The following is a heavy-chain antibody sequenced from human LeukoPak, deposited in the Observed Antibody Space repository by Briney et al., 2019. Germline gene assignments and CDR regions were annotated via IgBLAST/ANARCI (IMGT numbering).Heavy chain of an antibody. CDR1: GFTFSSYE. CDR2: ISSSGSTI. V-gene: IGHV3-48*03. D-gene: IGHD3-22*01. Sequence: PGGSLRLSCAASGFTFSSYEMNWVRQAPGKGLEWVSYISSSGSTIYYADSVKGRFTISRDNAKNSLYLQMNSLRAEDTAVYYCARGRSRKIVVVISYYYGMDVWGQGTTVTVSS. J-gene: IGHJ6*02. CDR3: ARGRSRKIVVVISYYYGMDV.